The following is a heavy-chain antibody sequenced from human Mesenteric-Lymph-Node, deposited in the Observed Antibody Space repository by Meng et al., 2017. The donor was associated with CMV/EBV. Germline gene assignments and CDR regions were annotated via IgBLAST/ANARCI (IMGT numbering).Heavy chain of an antibody. CDR2: IYWDDDQ. J-gene: IGHJ4*02. V-gene: IGHV2-5*02. D-gene: IGHD3-10*01. CDR3: ARTYYYGSGKSNFDY. CDR1: GFSLTTSGVG. Sequence: SGFSLTTSGVGVGWIRQPPGKALECLALIYWDDDQRYSPSLRSRLTITKDTSKNQVVLTMTDMDPVDTATYFCARTYYYGSGKSNFDYWGQGTLVTVSS.